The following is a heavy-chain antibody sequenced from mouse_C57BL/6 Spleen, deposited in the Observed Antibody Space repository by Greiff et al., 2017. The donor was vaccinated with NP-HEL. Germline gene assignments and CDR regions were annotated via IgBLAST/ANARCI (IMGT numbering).Heavy chain of an antibody. CDR2: IHPNSGST. D-gene: IGHD2-5*01. CDR3: ARTTYYSNYSFDY. J-gene: IGHJ2*01. CDR1: GYTFTSYW. Sequence: QVQLQQPGAELVKPGASVKLSCKASGYTFTSYWMHWVKQRPGQGLEWIGMIHPNSGSTNYNEKFKSKATLTVDKSSSTAYMQLSSLTSEDSAVYYWARTTYYSNYSFDYWGQGTTLTVSS. V-gene: IGHV1-64*01.